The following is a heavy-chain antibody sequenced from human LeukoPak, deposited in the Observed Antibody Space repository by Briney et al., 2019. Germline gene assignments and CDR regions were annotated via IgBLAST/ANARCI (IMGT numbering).Heavy chain of an antibody. Sequence: ASVKVSFTASGGTFSSYAISWVRQAPGQGLEWMGRIIPILGIANYAQKFQGRVTITADKSTSTAYMELSSLRSEDTAVYYCARGPIVVVPAAILYSNYGAAYNWFDPWGQGTLVTVSS. D-gene: IGHD2-2*02. CDR1: GGTFSSYA. CDR3: ARGPIVVVPAAILYSNYGAAYNWFDP. CDR2: IIPILGIA. J-gene: IGHJ5*02. V-gene: IGHV1-69*04.